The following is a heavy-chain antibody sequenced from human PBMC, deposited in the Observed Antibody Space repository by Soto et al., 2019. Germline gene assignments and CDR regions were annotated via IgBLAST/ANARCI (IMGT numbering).Heavy chain of an antibody. D-gene: IGHD3-16*02. V-gene: IGHV1-69*02. CDR2: IIPILDMT. CDR1: GGSFGSNS. Sequence: QVQLVQSGAEVKKPGSSVKVSCKASGGSFGSNSITWVRQAPGQGLEWMGRIIPILDMTNYPQKFQDRVKITADKSTRTVYMDLSSMRFEDTAMSSVSVGDDGAYRYPRNDGFENWGHGTKVTVSS. J-gene: IGHJ3*02. CDR3: SVGDDGAYRYPRNDGFEN.